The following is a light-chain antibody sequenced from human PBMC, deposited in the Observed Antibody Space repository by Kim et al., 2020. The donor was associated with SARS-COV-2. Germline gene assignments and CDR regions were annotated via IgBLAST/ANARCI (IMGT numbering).Light chain of an antibody. CDR1: QSISTN. CDR2: TAS. Sequence: EIVMTQSPATLSVSPGEGVTLSCRASQSISTNLGWYQHKPGQAPRLLIYTASTRATGIPARFSGSGSGTEFTLTISSLQSEDFAVYCCQQYYDWPWTFGQGTKVEIK. CDR3: QQYYDWPWT. J-gene: IGKJ1*01. V-gene: IGKV3-15*01.